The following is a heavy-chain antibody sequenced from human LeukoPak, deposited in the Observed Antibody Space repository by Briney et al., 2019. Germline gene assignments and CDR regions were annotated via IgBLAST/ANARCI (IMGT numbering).Heavy chain of an antibody. CDR2: IQQDGNEK. Sequence: PGGSLRLSLSAAGLSVSVYWMGWVGRAPGRGLEGVANIQQDGNEKYYVASVKGRFTIPRDNAQHTLYLQMNSLRAEDTAVYYCARGDKFSGDYWGQGNLVTVSP. V-gene: IGHV3-7*04. CDR1: GLSVSVYW. D-gene: IGHD2-15*01. J-gene: IGHJ4*02. CDR3: ARGDKFSGDY.